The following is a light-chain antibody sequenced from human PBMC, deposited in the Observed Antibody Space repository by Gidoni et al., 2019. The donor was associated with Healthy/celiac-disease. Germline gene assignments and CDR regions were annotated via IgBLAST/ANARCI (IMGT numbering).Light chain of an antibody. V-gene: IGKV1-5*03. J-gene: IGKJ1*01. CDR2: TAS. CDR1: QSISSL. Sequence: IQSPQSPSTRSASGGDRVTITCRASQSISSLVDWDQQKPGKAPKLLIYTASSLESGVPSRFSGSGSGTEFTLTISSLQPDDFATYYCQQYNSYSRTFGQGTQVEIK. CDR3: QQYNSYSRT.